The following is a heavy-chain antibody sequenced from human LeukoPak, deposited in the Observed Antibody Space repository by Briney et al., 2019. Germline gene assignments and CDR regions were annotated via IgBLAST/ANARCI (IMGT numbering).Heavy chain of an antibody. D-gene: IGHD5-18*01. Sequence: PGGSLRLSCAASGFTFSNYEMNWVRQAPGKGLEWLSNIDTSGATVYYADSVKGRFTISRDNANNSLYLQMNSLRAEDTAIYYCAVGGYNYAGLDHWGQGTLVTVSS. V-gene: IGHV3-48*03. CDR3: AVGGYNYAGLDH. J-gene: IGHJ4*02. CDR1: GFTFSNYE. CDR2: IDTSGATV.